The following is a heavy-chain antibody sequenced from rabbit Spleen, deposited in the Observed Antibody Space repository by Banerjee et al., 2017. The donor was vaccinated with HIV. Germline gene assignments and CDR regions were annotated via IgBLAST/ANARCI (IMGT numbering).Heavy chain of an antibody. Sequence: QEQLEESGGGLVKPEGSLTLTCKASGVSFSSGYDMTWVRQAPGKGLEWIGDINTGSGVTYYANWAKGRFTVSKTSSTTVTLQMTSLTVADTATYFCARDTGSSFSSYGMDLWGQGTLVTVS. J-gene: IGHJ6*01. CDR3: ARDTGSSFSSYGMDL. V-gene: IGHV1S45*01. D-gene: IGHD8-1*01. CDR1: GVSFSSGYD. CDR2: INTGSGVT.